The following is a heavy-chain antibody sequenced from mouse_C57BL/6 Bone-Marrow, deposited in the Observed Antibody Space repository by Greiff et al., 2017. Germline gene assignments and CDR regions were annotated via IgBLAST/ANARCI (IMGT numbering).Heavy chain of an antibody. D-gene: IGHD1-1*02. J-gene: IGHJ2*01. V-gene: IGHV5-6*01. CDR2: LSSGGSYT. CDR1: GFTFSSYG. Sequence: EVQLMESGGDLVKPGGSLKLSCAASGFTFSSYGMSWVRQTPDKRLAWVATLSSGGSYTYYPDSVKGRFTISRDNAKHTLYLQMSSLKSEDTAMYYCARRGVAPFDDWGQGTTLTVSS. CDR3: ARRGVAPFDD.